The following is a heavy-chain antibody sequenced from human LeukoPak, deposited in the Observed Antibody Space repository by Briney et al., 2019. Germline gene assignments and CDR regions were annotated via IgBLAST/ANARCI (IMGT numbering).Heavy chain of an antibody. CDR3: ARDYSSSWYNWFDP. V-gene: IGHV4-38-2*02. CDR1: GYSISSCYY. D-gene: IGHD6-13*01. Sequence: SETLSLTCAVSGYSISSCYYWGWIRQPPGKGLEWIGSIYHSGSTYYNPSLKSRVTISVDTSKNQFSLKLSSVTAADTAVYYCARDYSSSWYNWFDPWGQGTLVTVSS. CDR2: IYHSGST. J-gene: IGHJ5*02.